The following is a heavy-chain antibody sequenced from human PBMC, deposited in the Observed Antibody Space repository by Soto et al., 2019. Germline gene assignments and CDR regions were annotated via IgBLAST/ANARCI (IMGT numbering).Heavy chain of an antibody. Sequence: PGGSLRLSCAASGFTFSSYGMHWVRQAPGKGLEWVAVIWYDGSNKYYADSVKGRFTISRDNSKNTLYLQMNSLRAEDTAVYYCAREQTLYYDSSGYIYYYYGMDVWGQGTTVTVSS. CDR2: IWYDGSNK. D-gene: IGHD3-22*01. CDR3: AREQTLYYDSSGYIYYYYGMDV. CDR1: GFTFSSYG. J-gene: IGHJ6*02. V-gene: IGHV3-33*01.